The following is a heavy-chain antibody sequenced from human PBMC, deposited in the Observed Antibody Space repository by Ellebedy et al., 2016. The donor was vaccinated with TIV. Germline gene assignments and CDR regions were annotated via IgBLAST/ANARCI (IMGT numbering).Heavy chain of an antibody. CDR1: GYSFTSYW. Sequence: GESLKISXKGSGYSFTSYWIGWVRQMPGKGLEWMGIIYPGYSDTRYSPSFQGQVTISADKSISTAYLQWSSLKASDTAMYYCARPSSNWGEVAIVAYWGQGTLVTVSS. J-gene: IGHJ4*02. D-gene: IGHD2-21*01. V-gene: IGHV5-51*01. CDR3: ARPSSNWGEVAIVAY. CDR2: IYPGYSDT.